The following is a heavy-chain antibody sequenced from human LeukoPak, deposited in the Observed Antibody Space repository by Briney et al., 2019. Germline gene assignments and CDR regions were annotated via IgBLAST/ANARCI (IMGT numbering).Heavy chain of an antibody. V-gene: IGHV3-48*03. J-gene: IGHJ5*01. CDR3: AREGFAGYSSGWYDC. D-gene: IGHD6-25*01. CDR1: GFTFSSYE. Sequence: GGSLRLSCAASGFTFSSYEMTWVRQAPGKGLKWVSYISSSGSSIYYADSVKGRFTISRDNANNSLYLQMNSLRAEDTAVYFCAREGFAGYSSGWYDCWGQGTLVTVSS. CDR2: ISSSGSSI.